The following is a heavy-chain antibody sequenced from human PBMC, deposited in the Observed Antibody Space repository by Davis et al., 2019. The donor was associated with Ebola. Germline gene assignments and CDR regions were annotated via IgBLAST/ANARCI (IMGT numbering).Heavy chain of an antibody. CDR3: ARGTSFGVVIIGNFDY. V-gene: IGHV3-23*01. J-gene: IGHJ4*02. Sequence: GESLKISCAASGFTFSSYAMNWVRQAPGKGLEWVSGISSSGDTTYYVGSVKGRFTISRDDSRSTLYLQMNSLRAEDTAVYYCARGTSFGVVIIGNFDYWGQGTLVTVSS. CDR1: GFTFSSYA. D-gene: IGHD3-3*01. CDR2: ISSSGDTT.